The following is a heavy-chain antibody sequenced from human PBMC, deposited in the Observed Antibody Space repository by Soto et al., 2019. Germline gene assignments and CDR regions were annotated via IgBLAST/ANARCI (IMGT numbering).Heavy chain of an antibody. CDR1: GFTFSNYA. CDR3: AKERLGRGIDY. D-gene: IGHD3-10*01. V-gene: IGHV3-23*01. CDR2: VNNGGGGT. J-gene: IGHJ4*02. Sequence: GGSLRLSCAASGFTFSNYAMTWVRQAPGKGPEWISTVNNGGGGTYYADSVKGRFAISRDNSKNTLYLQVSSLRAEDTAVYYCAKERLGRGIDYWGQGILVTVSS.